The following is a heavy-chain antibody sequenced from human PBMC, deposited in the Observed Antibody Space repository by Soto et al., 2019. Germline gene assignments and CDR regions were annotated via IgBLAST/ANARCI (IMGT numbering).Heavy chain of an antibody. CDR2: IYHSVST. Sequence: QLQLLESGSGLVKPSQTLSLTCAVSGGSISSGGYSWSWVRRPPGKGLEYIGYIYHSVSTYYNPSLKSRVTISVDRSKNQFSLRLSSVTAADTAVYYCARVPAYWGQGTLVTVSS. CDR1: GGSISSGGYS. J-gene: IGHJ4*02. V-gene: IGHV4-30-2*01. CDR3: ARVPAY.